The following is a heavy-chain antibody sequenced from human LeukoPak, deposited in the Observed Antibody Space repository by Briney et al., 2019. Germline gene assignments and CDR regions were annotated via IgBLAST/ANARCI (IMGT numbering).Heavy chain of an antibody. CDR1: GGSFSDYY. CDR3: ARYSSGGVRGHWFDP. J-gene: IGHJ5*02. D-gene: IGHD6-19*01. V-gene: IGHV4-34*01. Sequence: SETLSLTCGVYGGSFSDYYWSWIRQPPGKGLEWIGKINHSGSTDYNPSLKSRVTISVDTSRHQFSLKLSSVTAADTAVYYCARYSSGGVRGHWFDPWGQGTLVTVSS. CDR2: INHSGST.